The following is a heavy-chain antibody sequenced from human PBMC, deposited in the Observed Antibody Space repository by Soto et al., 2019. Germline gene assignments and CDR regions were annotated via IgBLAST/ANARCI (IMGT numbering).Heavy chain of an antibody. CDR2: ISGSGGST. Sequence: GGSLRLSCAASGFTFSSFAMSWVRQAPGKGLDWVSAISGSGGSTYSADSVKGRFTISRDNSKNTLYLQMSSLRAEDTAVYYWGGGLSAGKGSPSDFWGQGSLVTVSS. D-gene: IGHD3-16*01. CDR1: GFTFSSFA. J-gene: IGHJ4*02. V-gene: IGHV3-23*01. CDR3: GGGLSAGKGSPSDF.